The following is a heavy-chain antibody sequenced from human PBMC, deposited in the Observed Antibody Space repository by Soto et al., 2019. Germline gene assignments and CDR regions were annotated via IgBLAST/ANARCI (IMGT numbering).Heavy chain of an antibody. CDR3: ARYGDYYYFDY. Sequence: SVKVSCKASGVTFSSYAISWVRQAPGQGLEWMGGIIPIFGTANYAQKFQGRVTITADESTSTAYMELSSLRSEGTAVYYCARYGDYYYFDYWGQGTLVTVSS. CDR1: GVTFSSYA. J-gene: IGHJ4*02. D-gene: IGHD4-17*01. CDR2: IIPIFGTA. V-gene: IGHV1-69*13.